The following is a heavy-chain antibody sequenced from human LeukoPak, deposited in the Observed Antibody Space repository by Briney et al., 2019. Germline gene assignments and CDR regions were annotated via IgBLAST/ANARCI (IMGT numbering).Heavy chain of an antibody. CDR2: INHSGGA. J-gene: IGHJ4*02. CDR3: ARIDPVLGWAFDF. Sequence: SETLSLPCTVSGGSFSSYSWIWLRQPSGKGLEWIGEINHSGGANYSPSLQSRVAISIDTSKNQLSLTLNSVTAADTSVYYCARIDPVLGWAFDFWGQGTLVTVSS. V-gene: IGHV4-34*01. CDR1: GGSFSSYS. D-gene: IGHD3-3*02.